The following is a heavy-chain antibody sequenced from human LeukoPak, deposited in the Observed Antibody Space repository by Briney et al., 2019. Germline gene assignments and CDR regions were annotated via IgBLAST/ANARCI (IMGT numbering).Heavy chain of an antibody. D-gene: IGHD2-2*01. V-gene: IGHV3-11*05. CDR1: GFTFSDYY. J-gene: IGHJ6*02. CDR2: ISSSSSYT. Sequence: PGGSLRLSCAASGFTFSDYYMSWIRQAPGKGLEWVSYISSSSSYTNYADSVKGRFTISRDNAKNSLYLQMNSLRAEDTAVYYCARGIVVPATAVYYYGMDVWGQGTTVTVSS. CDR3: ARGIVVPATAVYYYGMDV.